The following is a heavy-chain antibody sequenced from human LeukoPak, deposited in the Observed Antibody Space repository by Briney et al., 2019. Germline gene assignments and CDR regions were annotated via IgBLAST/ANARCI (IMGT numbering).Heavy chain of an antibody. CDR2: INQDGSDK. V-gene: IGHV3-7*01. Sequence: GGSLRLSCAASGFTFSSYWMSWVRHTPGKGLEWVANINQDGSDKYSVDSVKGRFTISRDNAKNSLYLQMNSLRAEDTAVYYCARRLVGTPDYFDYWGQGTLVTVSS. CDR1: GFTFSSYW. CDR3: ARRLVGTPDYFDY. J-gene: IGHJ4*02. D-gene: IGHD4-23*01.